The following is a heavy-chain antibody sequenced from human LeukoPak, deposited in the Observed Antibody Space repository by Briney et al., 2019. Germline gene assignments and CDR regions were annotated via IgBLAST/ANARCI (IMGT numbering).Heavy chain of an antibody. CDR1: GYTFTSYD. CDR2: MNPNSGNT. J-gene: IGHJ4*02. D-gene: IGHD5-18*01. Sequence: GASVKVSCKASGYTFTSYDINWVRQATGQGLEWMGWMNPNSGNTGYAQKFQGRVTMTRNTSISTAYMELSSLRSEDTAVYYCARDSAPGDTYGLLGIDSWGQGTLVTVSS. V-gene: IGHV1-8*01. CDR3: ARDSAPGDTYGLLGIDS.